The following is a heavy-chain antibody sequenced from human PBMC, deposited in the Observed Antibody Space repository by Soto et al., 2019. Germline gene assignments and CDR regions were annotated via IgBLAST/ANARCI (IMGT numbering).Heavy chain of an antibody. D-gene: IGHD2-21*02. J-gene: IGHJ6*02. CDR2: IIPVLTTT. CDR3: ARRRYCGYDCYHKHYYGMDV. CDR1: GDTFSSYT. Sequence: QVQLVQSGAEVKMPGSSVKVSCRASGDTFSSYTVNWLRQAPGRGLEWMGRIIPVLTTTDYAQKFRGRVTITADKSSNTXYXXLTSLSSDDTAVYYCARRRYCGYDCYHKHYYGMDVWGQGTTVTVAS. V-gene: IGHV1-69*08.